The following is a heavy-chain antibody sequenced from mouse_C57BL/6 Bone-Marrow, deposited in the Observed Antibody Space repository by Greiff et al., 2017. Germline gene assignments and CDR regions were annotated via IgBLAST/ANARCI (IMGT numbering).Heavy chain of an antibody. D-gene: IGHD1-1*01. CDR3: ARRKTTGLRGMDY. CDR1: GYTFTSYW. CDR2: IYPGSGST. Sequence: QVQLQQPGAELVMPGASVKLSCKASGYTFTSYWMHWVKQRPGQGLEWIGDIYPGSGSTNYNEKFKSKATLTVDTSSSTAYMQRSSLTSEDSAVYYCARRKTTGLRGMDYWGQGTSVTVSS. V-gene: IGHV1-55*01. J-gene: IGHJ4*01.